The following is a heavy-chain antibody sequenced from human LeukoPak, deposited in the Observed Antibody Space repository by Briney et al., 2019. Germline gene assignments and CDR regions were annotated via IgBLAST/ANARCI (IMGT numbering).Heavy chain of an antibody. J-gene: IGHJ4*02. Sequence: GGSLRLSCAASGFTFSSYWMHWVRQAPGKGLEWVSYISSSSSTIYYADSVKGRFTISRDNAKNSLYLQMNSLRAEDTAVYYCARAAFSDYYDSSGYPYYFDYWGQGTLVTVSS. CDR3: ARAAFSDYYDSSGYPYYFDY. CDR2: ISSSSSTI. V-gene: IGHV3-48*01. CDR1: GFTFSSYW. D-gene: IGHD3-22*01.